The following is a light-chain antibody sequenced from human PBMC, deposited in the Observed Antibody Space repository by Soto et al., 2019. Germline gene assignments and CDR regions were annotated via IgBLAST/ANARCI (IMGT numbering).Light chain of an antibody. CDR3: QQYNNWPRT. Sequence: EIVMTQSPATLSVSPGERATLSCRASQSVSSNLAWYQQKPGQAPRLLIYGASTRATGIPARFSGSGSGTEFTLYIISLHSEDFAVYYCQQYNNWPRTFGPGTKVEIK. CDR1: QSVSSN. V-gene: IGKV3-15*01. J-gene: IGKJ1*01. CDR2: GAS.